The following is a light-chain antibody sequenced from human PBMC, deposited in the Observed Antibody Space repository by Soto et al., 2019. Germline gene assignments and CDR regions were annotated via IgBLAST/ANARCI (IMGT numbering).Light chain of an antibody. Sequence: DIVLTQSPATPSLSPGQRPTLSCTASQSVSSYLAWYQQKPGQAPRVFIYDASNRATGIPARFSGIESGTDFTLTISCLQTEDGAVYDGQQRSNSEVTFCPGTKVDIK. J-gene: IGKJ3*01. CDR3: QQRSNSEVT. V-gene: IGKV3-11*01. CDR1: QSVSSY. CDR2: DAS.